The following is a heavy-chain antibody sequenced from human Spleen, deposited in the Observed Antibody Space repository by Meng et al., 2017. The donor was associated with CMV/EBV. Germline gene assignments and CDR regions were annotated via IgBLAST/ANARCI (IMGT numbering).Heavy chain of an antibody. V-gene: IGHV3-23*01. Sequence: GESLKISCAVSGFTLSIYSMNWVRQAPGKGLEWVSAISGSGGRTYYADSVMGRFTISRDNSKNTLYLQVNSLRAEDTAVYFCAKGSVTDGYFDYWGQGTLVTVSS. J-gene: IGHJ4*02. CDR1: GFTLSIYS. CDR3: AKGSVTDGYFDY. D-gene: IGHD3-16*02. CDR2: ISGSGGRT.